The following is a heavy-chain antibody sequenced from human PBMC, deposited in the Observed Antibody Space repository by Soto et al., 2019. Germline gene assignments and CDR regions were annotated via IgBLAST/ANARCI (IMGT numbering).Heavy chain of an antibody. J-gene: IGHJ6*02. CDR3: ARIQGRGYCSGGSCYSDSYYGMDV. CDR2: INPNSGGT. D-gene: IGHD2-15*01. CDR1: GYTFTGYY. V-gene: IGHV1-2*04. Sequence: ASVKVSCKASGYTFTGYYMHWVRQAPGQGLEWMGWINPNSGGTNYAQKFQGWVTMTRDTSISTAYMELSRLRSDDTAVYYCARIQGRGYCSGGSCYSDSYYGMDVWGQGTTVTVSS.